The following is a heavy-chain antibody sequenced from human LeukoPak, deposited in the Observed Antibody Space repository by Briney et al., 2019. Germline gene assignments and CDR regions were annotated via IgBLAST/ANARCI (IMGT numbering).Heavy chain of an antibody. CDR3: ARIDYYDSSGYTYYYMDV. V-gene: IGHV3-30*03. CDR2: ISYDGSNK. J-gene: IGHJ6*03. D-gene: IGHD3-22*01. CDR1: GFTFSSYG. Sequence: GRSLRLSCAASGFTFSSYGMHWVRQAPGKGLEWVAVISYDGSNKYYADSVKGRFTISRDNSKNTLYLQMNSLRAEDTAVYYCARIDYYDSSGYTYYYMDVWGKGTTVTVSS.